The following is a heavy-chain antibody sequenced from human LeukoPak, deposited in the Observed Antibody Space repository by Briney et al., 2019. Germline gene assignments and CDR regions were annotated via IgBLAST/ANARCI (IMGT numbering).Heavy chain of an antibody. CDR2: IIPIFGTA. J-gene: IGHJ3*02. Sequence: ASVKVSCKASGGTFSSYAISWVRQAPGQGLEWMGGIIPIFGTANYAQKFQGRVKITADESTSTAYMELSSLRSEDTAVYYCARGGFQGAFDIWGQGTMVTVSS. CDR1: GGTFSSYA. V-gene: IGHV1-69*13. CDR3: ARGGFQGAFDI.